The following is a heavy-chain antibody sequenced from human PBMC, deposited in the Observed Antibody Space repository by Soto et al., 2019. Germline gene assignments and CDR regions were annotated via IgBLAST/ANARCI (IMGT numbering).Heavy chain of an antibody. CDR1: GFTFSSYA. Sequence: EVQLLESGGGLVQSGASLRLSCAASGFTFSSYAMYWVRQAPGKGLEWVSSISSSGGLTYYADSVRGRFTTSRDNSKNTLYLQMNSLRAEDTAIYYCAKDGSSSWYGGYFDSWGQGTLVTVSS. V-gene: IGHV3-23*01. CDR3: AKDGSSSWYGGYFDS. J-gene: IGHJ4*02. CDR2: ISSSGGLT. D-gene: IGHD6-13*01.